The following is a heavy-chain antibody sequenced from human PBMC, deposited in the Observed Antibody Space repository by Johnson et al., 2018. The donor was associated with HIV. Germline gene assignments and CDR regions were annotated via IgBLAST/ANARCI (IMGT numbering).Heavy chain of an antibody. V-gene: IGHV3-30*04. D-gene: IGHD3-16*02. CDR2: LSYDGSNN. J-gene: IGHJ3*02. Sequence: QMQLVESGGGVVQPGRSLRLSCAASGFTFSSYAMHWVRQAPGKGLAWVAVLSYDGSNNYYADSVKGRFTISRDNSKNTLYLPMDSLRPEDTAFYYCARDQLGSKFELSFYAFDMWGQGTLVTVSS. CDR3: ARDQLGSKFELSFYAFDM. CDR1: GFTFSSYA.